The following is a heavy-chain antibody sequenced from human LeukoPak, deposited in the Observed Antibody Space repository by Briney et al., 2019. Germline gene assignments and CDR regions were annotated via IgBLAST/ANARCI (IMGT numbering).Heavy chain of an antibody. D-gene: IGHD3-10*01. V-gene: IGHV3-21*01. CDR3: ARDTGDYGSGNYYSPPEGKTYFYYYGMDV. J-gene: IGHJ6*02. CDR2: ISSSGDYI. Sequence: GGSLRLSCAASGSTFSSHTMNWVRQAPGKGLEWVSSISSSGDYIYYVDSVKGRFTISRDNAKNSLYLQMNSLRAEDTAVYYCARDTGDYGSGNYYSPPEGKTYFYYYGMDVWGQGTTVTVSS. CDR1: GSTFSSHT.